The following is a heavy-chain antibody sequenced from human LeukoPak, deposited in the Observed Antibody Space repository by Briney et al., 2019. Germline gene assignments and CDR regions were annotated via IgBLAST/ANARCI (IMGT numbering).Heavy chain of an antibody. Sequence: ASVKVSCKASGYTFTSYHMHWVRQAPGQGLEWMGIINPSGGTTNYAQKFRGRVTMTRDMSTSTVYMELSSLRSDDTAVYYCARTLYISAAPGGFDYWGQGTLVTVSS. D-gene: IGHD6-13*01. CDR1: GYTFTSYH. V-gene: IGHV1-46*01. J-gene: IGHJ4*02. CDR3: ARTLYISAAPGGFDY. CDR2: INPSGGTT.